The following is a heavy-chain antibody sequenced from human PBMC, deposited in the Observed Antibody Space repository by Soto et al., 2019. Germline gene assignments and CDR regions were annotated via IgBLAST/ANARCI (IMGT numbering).Heavy chain of an antibody. V-gene: IGHV1-69*01. Sequence: QVQLVQSGAEVKKPGSSVKVSCKASGVTFSSYAISWVRQAPGQALEWMGGIIPIFGTANYAQKFQGRVTITADESTSTAYMELSSLRSEDTAVYYCSLAVAGRQYGDNWGQGTLVTVSS. CDR1: GVTFSSYA. CDR3: SLAVAGRQYGDN. D-gene: IGHD6-19*01. CDR2: IIPIFGTA. J-gene: IGHJ4*02.